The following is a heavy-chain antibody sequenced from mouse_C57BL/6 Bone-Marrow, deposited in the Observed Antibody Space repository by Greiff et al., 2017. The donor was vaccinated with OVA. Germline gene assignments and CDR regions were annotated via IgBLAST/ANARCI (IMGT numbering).Heavy chain of an antibody. J-gene: IGHJ4*01. Sequence: EVHLVESGGDLVKPGGSLKLSCAASGFTFSSYGMSWVRQTPDKRLEWVATISSGGSYTYYPDSVKGRFTISRDNAKNTLYLQMSSLKSEDTAMYYGARPRGMRGNYGGAMDYWGQGTSVTVSS. CDR3: ARPRGMRGNYGGAMDY. V-gene: IGHV5-6*01. CDR2: ISSGGSYT. CDR1: GFTFSSYG. D-gene: IGHD2-1*01.